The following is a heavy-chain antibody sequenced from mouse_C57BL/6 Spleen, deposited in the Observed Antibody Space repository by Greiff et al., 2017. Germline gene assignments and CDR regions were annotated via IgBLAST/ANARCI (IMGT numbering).Heavy chain of an antibody. CDR2: IYPGGGYT. V-gene: IGHV1-63*01. J-gene: IGHJ2*01. D-gene: IGHD1-1*01. Sequence: QVQLQQSGAELVRPGTSVKMSCKASGYTFTNYWIGWAKQRPGHGLEWIGDIYPGGGYTNYNEKLKGKATLTADKSSSTAYMQFSSLTSEDSAIYYCARKIGSDFDYWGQGTTLTGSS. CDR3: ARKIGSDFDY. CDR1: GYTFTNYW.